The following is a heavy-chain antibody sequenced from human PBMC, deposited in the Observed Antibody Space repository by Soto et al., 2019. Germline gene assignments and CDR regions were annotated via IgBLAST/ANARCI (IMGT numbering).Heavy chain of an antibody. D-gene: IGHD3-3*01. CDR2: ISGSGGST. CDR3: AKAMYYDFSYNWFDP. V-gene: IGHV3-23*01. Sequence: GGSLRLSCAASGFTFSSYAMSWVRQAPGKGLEWVSAISGSGGSTYYADSVKGRFTISRDISKKTLYLQMNSLRAEDTAVYYCAKAMYYDFSYNWFDPWGQGTLVTVSS. CDR1: GFTFSSYA. J-gene: IGHJ5*02.